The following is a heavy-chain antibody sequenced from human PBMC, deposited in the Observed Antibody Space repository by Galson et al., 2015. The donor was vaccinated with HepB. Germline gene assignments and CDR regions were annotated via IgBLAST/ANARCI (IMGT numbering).Heavy chain of an antibody. CDR3: ARDLALGMGSDGMEV. V-gene: IGHV3-30-3*01. D-gene: IGHD3-10*01. CDR2: SSDNGIST. J-gene: IGHJ6*02. Sequence: PLGLSCADSGFTYSSHSMYWARQAQGKGLEWLTVSSDNGISTYYADSVEGRFTISRDNSKNTVYLQMNSLRDEDTPLYYCARDLALGMGSDGMEVRCQGTTVTGSS. CDR1: GFTYSSHS.